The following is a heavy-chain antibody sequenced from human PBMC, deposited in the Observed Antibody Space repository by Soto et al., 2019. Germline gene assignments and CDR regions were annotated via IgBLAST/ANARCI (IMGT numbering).Heavy chain of an antibody. Sequence: ASVKVSFKASGGTFSSYTIRWVRQAPGQGLEWMGRIIPSIGITNYAQKFHGRVTITRDTSATTVYMELGSLIPEDTAVYYCARTYYYESSGSMASTFEYWGQG. D-gene: IGHD3-22*01. CDR3: ARTYYYESSGSMASTFEY. CDR1: GGTFSSYT. CDR2: IIPSIGIT. J-gene: IGHJ4*02. V-gene: IGHV1-69*02.